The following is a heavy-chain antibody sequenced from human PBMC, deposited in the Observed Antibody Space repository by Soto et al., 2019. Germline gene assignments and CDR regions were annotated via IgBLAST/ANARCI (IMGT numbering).Heavy chain of an antibody. Sequence: LSLSCTVSGGSINSRSYYWGWIRQSPGKGLEWIGSIYYSGSTYYNPSLKSRVAMSVDTSKNQFSLKLRSVSAADTAVYYCARQRTSVVTQAYFDDWGQGXLVTVSS. D-gene: IGHD2-21*02. CDR1: GGSINSRSYY. CDR2: IYYSGST. V-gene: IGHV4-39*01. J-gene: IGHJ4*02. CDR3: ARQRTSVVTQAYFDD.